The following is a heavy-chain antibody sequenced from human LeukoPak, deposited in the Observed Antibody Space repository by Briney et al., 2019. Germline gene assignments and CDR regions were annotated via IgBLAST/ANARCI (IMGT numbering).Heavy chain of an antibody. J-gene: IGHJ4*02. Sequence: GGSPRLSCAASGFTFSDYYMNWIRQAPGKGLECVAYVSSSGSTTYYADSVKGRFTISRDNANNSAYLQMNSLRADDTAVYYCARESAGRGDFEHWGQGILVTVSS. CDR2: VSSSGSTT. CDR3: ARESAGRGDFEH. CDR1: GFTFSDYY. V-gene: IGHV3-11*04. D-gene: IGHD3-10*01.